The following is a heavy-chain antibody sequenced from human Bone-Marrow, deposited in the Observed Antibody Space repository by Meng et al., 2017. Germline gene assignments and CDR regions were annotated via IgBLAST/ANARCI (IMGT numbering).Heavy chain of an antibody. CDR3: ARLGPPIAAGDPFDY. CDR2: IHQDGYT. Sequence: QVQLQESGPGLVKPSGTLSLTCAGSGGSISSSNWWSWVRQPPGKGLEWIGEIHQDGYTNYSPSLKSRVTISVDKSRNQFSLKLNSVTAADTAVYYCARLGPPIAAGDPFDYWGQGTLVTVSS. V-gene: IGHV4-4*02. CDR1: GGSISSSNW. J-gene: IGHJ4*02. D-gene: IGHD6-13*01.